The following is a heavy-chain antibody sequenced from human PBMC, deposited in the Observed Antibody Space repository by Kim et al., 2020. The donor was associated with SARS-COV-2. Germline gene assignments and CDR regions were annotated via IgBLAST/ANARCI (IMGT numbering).Heavy chain of an antibody. Sequence: GGSLRLSCATSGFTFSAYDMNWVRQAPGKGLEWLSFITRGSAAIYYADSVQGRFTISRDNAKNSLYLQMNSLRDEDTALYYCMSCGMGGAFDIWGQGTMVTVSS. CDR3: MSCGMGGAFDI. V-gene: IGHV3-48*02. J-gene: IGHJ3*02. CDR2: ITRGSAAI. D-gene: IGHD2-15*01. CDR1: GFTFSAYD.